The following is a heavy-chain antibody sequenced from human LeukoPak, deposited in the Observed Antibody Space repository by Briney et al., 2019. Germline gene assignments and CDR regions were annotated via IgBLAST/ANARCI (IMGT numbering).Heavy chain of an antibody. V-gene: IGHV5-51*01. D-gene: IGHD2-15*01. CDR2: IYPGDSGT. CDR3: ARLSRDCSGGSCYSDHFDY. J-gene: IGHJ4*02. Sequence: GESLKISCKGSGYIFTTHWIGWVRQMPGKGLEWMGIIYPGDSGTRYSPSFQGQVTISADKSISTAYLQWSSLKASDTAMYYCARLSRDCSGGSCYSDHFDYWGQGTLVTVSS. CDR1: GYIFTTHW.